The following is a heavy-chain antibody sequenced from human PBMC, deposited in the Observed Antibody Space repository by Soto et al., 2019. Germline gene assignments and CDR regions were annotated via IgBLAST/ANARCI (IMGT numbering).Heavy chain of an antibody. V-gene: IGHV3-30-3*01. CDR2: ISYDGSNR. J-gene: IGHJ3*02. CDR1: GFTFSSYA. Sequence: QVQLVESGGGVVQPGRSLRLSCAASGFTFSSYAMHWVRQAPGKGLEWVAVISYDGSNRYYADSVKGRFTISRDNSKNTLYLQMNSLRAVDTAVYYCARAPRSGAFDIWGQGTMVTVSS. D-gene: IGHD1-26*01. CDR3: ARAPRSGAFDI.